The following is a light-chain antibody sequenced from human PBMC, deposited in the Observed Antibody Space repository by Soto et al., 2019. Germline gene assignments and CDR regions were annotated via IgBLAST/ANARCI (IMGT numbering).Light chain of an antibody. V-gene: IGLV2-14*01. CDR2: EVT. CDR1: SSDVGGYNY. Sequence: QSALTQPASVSGSPGQSITISCTGTSSDVGGYNYVSWYQHHPGKAPKLMIYEVTSRPSGVSNRFSGSKSGNTASLTISGLQAEDEADYYCSSFTSSNTYVFGTGTKVTVL. CDR3: SSFTSSNTYV. J-gene: IGLJ1*01.